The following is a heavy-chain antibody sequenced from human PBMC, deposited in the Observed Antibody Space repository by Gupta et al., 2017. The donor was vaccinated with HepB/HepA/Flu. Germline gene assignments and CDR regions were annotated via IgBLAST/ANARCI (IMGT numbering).Heavy chain of an antibody. D-gene: IGHD3-3*01. CDR2: INPNSGGT. Sequence: QVQLVQSGAEVKKPGASVKVSCKASGYTFIGYYMHWVRQASGQGLEWMGWINPNSGGTNYAQKFQGRVTMTRDTSISTAYMELSRLRSDDTAVYYCARDYGNYDFWSGHGGAIDYWGQGTLVTVSS. V-gene: IGHV1-2*02. J-gene: IGHJ4*02. CDR1: GYTFIGYY. CDR3: ARDYGNYDFWSGHGGAIDY.